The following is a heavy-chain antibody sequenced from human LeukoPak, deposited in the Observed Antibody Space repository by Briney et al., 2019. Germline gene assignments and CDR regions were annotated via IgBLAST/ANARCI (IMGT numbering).Heavy chain of an antibody. D-gene: IGHD3-10*01. CDR2: IKQDGSKK. J-gene: IGHJ4*02. V-gene: IGHV3-7*03. Sequence: GGSLRLSCVASGFPFSSYWMTWVRQAPGKGLEWVANIKQDGSKKSYVDSVKGRFTISRDNAQNSLYLQMNSLRVEDTAIYYCAGGGGFLTDCWGQGTLVTVSS. CDR3: AGGGGFLTDC. CDR1: GFPFSSYW.